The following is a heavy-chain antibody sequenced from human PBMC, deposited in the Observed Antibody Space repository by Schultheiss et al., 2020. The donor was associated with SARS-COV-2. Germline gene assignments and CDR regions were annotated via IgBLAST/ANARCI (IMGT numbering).Heavy chain of an antibody. J-gene: IGHJ5*02. CDR1: GFTFSSYA. CDR3: ARDSDFWSGYYNWWFDP. Sequence: GGSLRLSCAASGFTFSSYAMSWVRQATGKGLEWVSAIGTAGDPYYPGSVKGRFTISRENAKNSLYLQMNSLRAGDTAVYYCARDSDFWSGYYNWWFDPWGQGTLVTVSS. CDR2: IGTAGDP. D-gene: IGHD3-3*01. V-gene: IGHV3-13*05.